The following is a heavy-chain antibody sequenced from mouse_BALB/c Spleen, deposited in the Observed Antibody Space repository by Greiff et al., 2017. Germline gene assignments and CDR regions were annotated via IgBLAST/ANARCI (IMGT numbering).Heavy chain of an antibody. Sequence: QVQLKQPGAELVKPGASVKLSCKASGYTFTSYWMHWVKQRPGQGLEWIGEINPSNGRTNYNEKFKSKATLTVDKSSSTAYMQLSSLTSEDSAVYYCARARWYFDVWGAGTTVTVSS. CDR2: INPSNGRT. CDR1: GYTFTSYW. J-gene: IGHJ1*01. CDR3: ARARWYFDV. V-gene: IGHV1S81*02.